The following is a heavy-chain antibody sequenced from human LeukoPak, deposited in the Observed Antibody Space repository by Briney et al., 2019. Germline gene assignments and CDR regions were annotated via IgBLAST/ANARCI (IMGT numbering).Heavy chain of an antibody. CDR3: TRGLVV. CDR2: ISSGGTTI. D-gene: IGHD2-2*01. V-gene: IGHV3-48*03. CDR1: GFTFSEYE. Sequence: GGSLRLSCAASGFTFSEYEMNWVRQAPGKGLEWVSDISSGGTTIFYADSVKGRFTISRDNAKNSQYLQMNSLRDEDTAIYYCTRGLVVWGQGALVTVSS. J-gene: IGHJ4*02.